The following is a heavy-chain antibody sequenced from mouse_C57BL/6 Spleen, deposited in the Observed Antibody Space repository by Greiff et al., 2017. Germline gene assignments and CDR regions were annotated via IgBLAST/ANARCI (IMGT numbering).Heavy chain of an antibody. CDR2: IYPGAGDT. CDR1: GYAFSSYW. Sequence: VQLQQSGAELVKPGASVKISCKASGYAFSSYWMNWVKQRPGKGLEWIGQIYPGAGDTNYNGKFKGKATLTADKSSSTAYMQLSSLTSEDSAVYFCERQELGYFDYWGQGTTLTVSS. CDR3: ERQELGYFDY. V-gene: IGHV1-80*01. D-gene: IGHD4-1*01. J-gene: IGHJ2*01.